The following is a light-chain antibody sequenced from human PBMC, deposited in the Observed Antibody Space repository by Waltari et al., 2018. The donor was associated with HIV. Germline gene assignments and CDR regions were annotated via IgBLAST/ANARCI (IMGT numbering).Light chain of an antibody. CDR3: ATWDKSLCGWL. J-gene: IGLJ3*02. V-gene: IGLV1-47*01. CDR1: SSNIGSNY. Sequence: QYVLTQAPSASGNPGQTIPISCSGSSSNIGSNYVYWYQQVPGTAPKLLIYKNDRRPARVSDRFSCSKSGTSASLAIIWLRSEGEADYYCATWDKSLCGWLFGGGTTLTVL. CDR2: KND.